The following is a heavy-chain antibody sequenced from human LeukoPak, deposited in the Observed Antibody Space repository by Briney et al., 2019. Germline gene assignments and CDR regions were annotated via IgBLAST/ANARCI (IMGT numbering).Heavy chain of an antibody. V-gene: IGHV1-3*03. D-gene: IGHD4-11*01. Sequence: ASVKVSCKASGYTFTSYAMHWVRQAPGQRLEWMGWINAGNGNTKYSQEFQGRVTITRDTSASTAYMELSSLRSEDMAVYYCTVTTLRSSRPDDYAFDIWGQGTMVTVSS. CDR2: INAGNGNT. CDR3: TVTTLRSSRPDDYAFDI. CDR1: GYTFTSYA. J-gene: IGHJ3*02.